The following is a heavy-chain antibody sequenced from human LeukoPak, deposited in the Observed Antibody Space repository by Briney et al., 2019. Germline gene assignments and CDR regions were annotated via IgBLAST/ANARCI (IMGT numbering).Heavy chain of an antibody. CDR1: GGSISSGGYS. J-gene: IGHJ6*02. D-gene: IGHD3-9*01. CDR2: IYHSGNT. CDR3: ARSLGYFDWLNGMDV. V-gene: IGHV4-30-2*01. Sequence: PSETLSLTCAVSGGSISSGGYSWSWIRQPPGKGLEWIGYIYHSGNTDYNPSVKSRVTMSVDRSKNQFSLKLSSVTAADTAVYYCARSLGYFDWLNGMDVWGQGTTVTVSS.